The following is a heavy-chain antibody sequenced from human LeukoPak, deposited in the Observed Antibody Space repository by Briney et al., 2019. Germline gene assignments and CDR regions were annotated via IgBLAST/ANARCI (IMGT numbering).Heavy chain of an antibody. CDR2: INQDGSEK. CDR1: GFTLGVYW. CDR3: ARNSESLTHPKY. J-gene: IGHJ4*02. Sequence: GGSLRLSCAASGFTLGVYWMTWVGQAQGKGLEWVANINQDGSEKHYLDSVKGRFTISRDNPRNSLSLQMSSLRAEDTAIYYCARNSESLTHPKYWGQGTLVTVSS. V-gene: IGHV3-7*01. D-gene: IGHD1-14*01.